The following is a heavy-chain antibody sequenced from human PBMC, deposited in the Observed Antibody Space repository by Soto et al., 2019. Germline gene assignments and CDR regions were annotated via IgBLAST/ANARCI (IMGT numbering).Heavy chain of an antibody. D-gene: IGHD4-17*01. J-gene: IGHJ4*02. Sequence: LRLSCAASGFTFGSYTMHWVRQAPGKGLEWVSSISSFSGNIYYADSVKGRLTIFRDNAKNSLYLQMNSLRAEDTAVYHCARAYGGHSIDCWGQGTLVTVSS. CDR2: ISSFSGNI. CDR1: GFTFGSYT. V-gene: IGHV3-21*06. CDR3: ARAYGGHSIDC.